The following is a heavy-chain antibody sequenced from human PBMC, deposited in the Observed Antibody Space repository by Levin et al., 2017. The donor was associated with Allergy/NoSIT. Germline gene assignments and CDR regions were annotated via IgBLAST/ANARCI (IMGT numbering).Heavy chain of an antibody. V-gene: IGHV6-1*01. CDR3: ARHCGYGVSSVNNWFDP. CDR1: GDSVSSNSAP. Sequence: SQTLSLTCAISGDSVSSNSAPWNWIRQSPSRGLEWLGRTYYVFTWYNDFALSVKSRIVINPDTSKNQFTLQLNSVTPDDTAVYYCARHCGYGVSSVNNWFDPWSEGTRVTATS. J-gene: IGHJ5*02. D-gene: IGHD5-12*01. CDR2: TYYVFTWYN.